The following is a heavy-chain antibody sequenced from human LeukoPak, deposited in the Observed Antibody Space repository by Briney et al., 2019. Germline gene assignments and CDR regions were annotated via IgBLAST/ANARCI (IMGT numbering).Heavy chain of an antibody. CDR2: IIPIFGTA. CDR3: ARMSSSWYYFDY. Sequence: GASVKVSCKASGGTFSSYAISWVRQAPGQGLEWMGGIIPIFGTANYAQKFQGRVTITTDESTSTAYMELSSLRSEDTAVYYCARMSSSWYYFDYWGQGTLVTVSS. V-gene: IGHV1-69*05. D-gene: IGHD6-13*01. CDR1: GGTFSSYA. J-gene: IGHJ4*02.